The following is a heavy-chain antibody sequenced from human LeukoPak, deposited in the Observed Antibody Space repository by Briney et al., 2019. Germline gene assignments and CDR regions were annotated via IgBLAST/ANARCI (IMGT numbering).Heavy chain of an antibody. V-gene: IGHV3-7*04. J-gene: IGHJ4*02. D-gene: IGHD2-15*01. CDR2: IRQDGNEK. Sequence: GGSLRLSCTASGFTFSTYWMSWVRQAPRKGLEWVANIRQDGNEKYSVDSVKGRFTISRDNAKNSLYLQMNSLRAEDTAVYYCARLRGYCSGGSCFPPDYWGQGTLVTVSS. CDR1: GFTFSTYW. CDR3: ARLRGYCSGGSCFPPDY.